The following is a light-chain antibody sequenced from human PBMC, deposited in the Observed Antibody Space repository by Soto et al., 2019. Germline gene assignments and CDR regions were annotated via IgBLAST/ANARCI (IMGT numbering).Light chain of an antibody. J-gene: IGKJ2*01. V-gene: IGKV3-20*01. CDR1: ETVATN. CDR2: AAS. Sequence: PGERATLSCWASETVATNLAWYQQKPGQAPRLLIYAASYRATGISDKFSGSGSGTDFSLTISRLEPEDSAVYYCHQYHSPPQTFGQGTKVDIK. CDR3: HQYHSPPQT.